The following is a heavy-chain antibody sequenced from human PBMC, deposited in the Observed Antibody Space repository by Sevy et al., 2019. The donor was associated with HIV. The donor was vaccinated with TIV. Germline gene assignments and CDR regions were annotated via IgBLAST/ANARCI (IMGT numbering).Heavy chain of an antibody. J-gene: IGHJ4*02. Sequence: GGSLRLSCAASGFTFSTYSMNWVRQAPGKGLEWLANINQDGSVIYYVDSVKGRFTISRDNSRNSLFLQMSSLRAGDTATYYCARAIGKDGAYWGQGTLVTVSS. D-gene: IGHD2-8*01. CDR3: ARAIGKDGAY. CDR2: INQDGSVI. CDR1: GFTFSTYS. V-gene: IGHV3-7*03.